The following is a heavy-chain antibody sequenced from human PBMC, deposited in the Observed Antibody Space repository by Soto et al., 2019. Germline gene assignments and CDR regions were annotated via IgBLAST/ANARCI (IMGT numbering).Heavy chain of an antibody. V-gene: IGHV1-46*01. J-gene: IGHJ4*02. CDR3: GRGRSGQIVVFY. D-gene: IGHD5-12*01. Sequence: ASVKVSCKASEYTFTSYYMHWVRQAPEQGLEWMGVINPSGGGTSYAQKFQGRVTMTRDASMTTVYMELSNLSPEDTAVYYCGRGRSGQIVVFYWAQGTPVTVSS. CDR1: EYTFTSYY. CDR2: INPSGGGT.